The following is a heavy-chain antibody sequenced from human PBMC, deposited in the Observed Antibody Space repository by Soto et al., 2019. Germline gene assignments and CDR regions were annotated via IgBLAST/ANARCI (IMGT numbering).Heavy chain of an antibody. CDR3: AREMWTRSGPQNFFDY. V-gene: IGHV1-18*01. D-gene: IGHD6-25*01. CDR1: GYSFTNYG. J-gene: IGHJ4*02. CDR2: ISPSSGYT. Sequence: GASVKVSCKASGYSFTNYGFCWVRHVPGQGLEWMGYISPSSGYTTYAPNLQERVIMTTDSSTTTVYMELRSLTSDDTAVYYCAREMWTRSGPQNFFDYWGQGALVTVSS.